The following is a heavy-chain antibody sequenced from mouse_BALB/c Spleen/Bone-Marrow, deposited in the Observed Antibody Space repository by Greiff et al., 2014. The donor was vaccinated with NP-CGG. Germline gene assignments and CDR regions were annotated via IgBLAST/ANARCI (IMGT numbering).Heavy chain of an antibody. D-gene: IGHD1-1*01. CDR3: ANYYYGSSLFAY. CDR1: GFNIKDTY. J-gene: IGHJ3*01. Sequence: VQLKQSGAELVKPGASVKFSCTASGFNIKDTYMHWGEQRPEQGLGGIGRIDPANGNTKYDPKFQGKATITADTSSNTAYLQLSSLTSEDTAVYYCANYYYGSSLFAYWGQGTLVTVSA. V-gene: IGHV14-3*02. CDR2: IDPANGNT.